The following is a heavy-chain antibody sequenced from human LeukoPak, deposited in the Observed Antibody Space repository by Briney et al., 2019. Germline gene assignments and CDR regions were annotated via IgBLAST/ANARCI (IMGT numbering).Heavy chain of an antibody. D-gene: IGHD3/OR15-3a*01. V-gene: IGHV3-64*01. J-gene: IGHJ4*02. CDR2: INSNGDTT. CDR1: GFTFRNHA. Sequence: GGSLRLSCAASGFTFRNHAMHWVRQAPGKGLEYVSAINSNGDTTYYGNSVKGRFTISRDNSKSTLYLQMGSLRPADTAVYYCAREERGLAIGYWGQGALVTVSS. CDR3: AREERGLAIGY.